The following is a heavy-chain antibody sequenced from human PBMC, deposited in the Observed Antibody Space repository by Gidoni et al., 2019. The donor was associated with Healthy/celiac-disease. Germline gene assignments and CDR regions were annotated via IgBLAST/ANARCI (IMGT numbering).Heavy chain of an antibody. J-gene: IGHJ4*02. Sequence: EVQLVESGGGLVQPGGSLRLSCAASGFTVSSNYMSWVRQAPGKGLEGVSVIYSGGSTYYADSVKGRFTISRDNSKNTLYLQMNSLRAEDTAVYYCAREFPSATHGYFDYWGQGTLVTVSS. CDR1: GFTVSSNY. V-gene: IGHV3-66*02. CDR3: AREFPSATHGYFDY. D-gene: IGHD2-15*01. CDR2: IYSGGST.